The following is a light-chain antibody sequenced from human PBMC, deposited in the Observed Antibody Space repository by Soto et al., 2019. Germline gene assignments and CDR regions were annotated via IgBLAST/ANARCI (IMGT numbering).Light chain of an antibody. CDR2: GAS. Sequence: ETVLTQSPGTLSLSPGERATLSCRASQSAFSGYLAWFQKKPGQAPRLLIYGASSRATGVPDRFSGSGSGTDFTLTISRLEPEDFAVYYCHQYGSSPWTLGQGTKVEIK. V-gene: IGKV3-20*01. CDR1: QSAFSGY. CDR3: HQYGSSPWT. J-gene: IGKJ1*01.